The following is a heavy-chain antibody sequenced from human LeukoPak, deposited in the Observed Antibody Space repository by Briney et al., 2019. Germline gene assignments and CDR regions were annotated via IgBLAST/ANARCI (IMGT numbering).Heavy chain of an antibody. V-gene: IGHV3-74*01. CDR3: AKATTVTTGSGAYYYYYYGMDV. CDR2: INSAGSST. Sequence: GGSLRLSCLASGFTFRTYWMHWVRQAPGKGLEWVSRINSAGSSTFYADSVKGRFTISRDNSKNTLYLQMNSLRAEDTAVYYCAKATTVTTGSGAYYYYYYGMDVWGQGTTVTVSS. J-gene: IGHJ6*02. D-gene: IGHD4-11*01. CDR1: GFTFRTYW.